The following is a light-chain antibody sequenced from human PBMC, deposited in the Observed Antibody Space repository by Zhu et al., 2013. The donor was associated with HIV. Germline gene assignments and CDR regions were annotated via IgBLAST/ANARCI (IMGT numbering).Light chain of an antibody. CDR2: DAS. J-gene: IGKJ1*01. V-gene: IGKV3-15*01. CDR1: QSVSSTY. Sequence: DIVLTQSPGTLSLSPGERATLSCRASQSVSSTYLAWYQQKPGQAPRLLIYDASTRATDIPARFSGTGSGTEFTLTISTLQSEDFAVYYCQQYNNWPPWTFGQGTKVEIK. CDR3: QQYNNWPPWT.